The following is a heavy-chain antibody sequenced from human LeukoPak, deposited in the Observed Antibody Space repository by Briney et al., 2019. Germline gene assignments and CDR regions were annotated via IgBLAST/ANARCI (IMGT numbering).Heavy chain of an antibody. Sequence: QSGGSLRLSCAASGFTFSSYAMSWVRQAPGKGLEWVSAISGSGGSTYYADSVKGRFTISRDNAKNSLYLQMNSLRAEDTAVYYCARDRGIHGWFDPWGQGTLVTVSS. D-gene: IGHD3-10*01. V-gene: IGHV3-23*01. CDR1: GFTFSSYA. CDR3: ARDRGIHGWFDP. CDR2: ISGSGGST. J-gene: IGHJ5*02.